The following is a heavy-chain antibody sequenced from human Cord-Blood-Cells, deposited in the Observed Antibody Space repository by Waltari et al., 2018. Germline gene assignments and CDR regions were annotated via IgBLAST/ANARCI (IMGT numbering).Heavy chain of an antibody. D-gene: IGHD3-16*02. Sequence: EVQLVESGGGLVKPGRSLRLSCTASGFTFGDYAMSWFRQAPGKGLEWVGFIRSKAYGGTTEYAASVKGRFTISRDDSKSIAYLQMNSLKTEDTAVYYCTRADGMITFGGVIVADCWGQGTLVTVSS. CDR2: IRSKAYGGTT. CDR1: GFTFGDYA. CDR3: TRADGMITFGGVIVADC. J-gene: IGHJ4*02. V-gene: IGHV3-49*05.